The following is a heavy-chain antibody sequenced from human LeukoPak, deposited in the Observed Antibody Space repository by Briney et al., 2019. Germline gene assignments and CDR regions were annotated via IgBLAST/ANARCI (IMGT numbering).Heavy chain of an antibody. V-gene: IGHV1-69*01. CDR3: ARGIDIVVVRKIDYTSDY. Sequence: SVKVSCKASGGTFSSYAISWVRQAPGQGLEWMGGIIPIFGTANYAQKFQGRVTITADESTSTAYMELSSLRSEDTAVYYCARGIDIVVVRKIDYTSDYWGQGTLVTVSS. D-gene: IGHD2-2*01. CDR1: GGTFSSYA. CDR2: IIPIFGTA. J-gene: IGHJ4*02.